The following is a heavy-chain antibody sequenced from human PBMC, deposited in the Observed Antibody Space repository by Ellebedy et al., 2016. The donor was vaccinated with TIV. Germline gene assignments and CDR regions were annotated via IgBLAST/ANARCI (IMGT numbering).Heavy chain of an antibody. V-gene: IGHV1-2*04. Sequence: ASVKVSXXASGYTFTGYYMHWVRQAPGQGLEWTGWINPNSGGTKYAQKFQGWVTMTRDTSINTAYMELSRLKSDDTAVYYCARLEPSYDAFDIWGQGTMVTVSS. J-gene: IGHJ3*02. CDR2: INPNSGGT. CDR1: GYTFTGYY. CDR3: ARLEPSYDAFDI.